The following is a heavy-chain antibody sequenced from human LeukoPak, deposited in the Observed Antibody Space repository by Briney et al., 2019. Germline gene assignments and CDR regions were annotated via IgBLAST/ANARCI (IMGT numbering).Heavy chain of an antibody. CDR1: AFTFNNYD. V-gene: IGHV3-30*02. Sequence: GGSLRLSCAASAFTFNNYDMHWVRQAPGKGLEWVAFIRYDGSNKYYADFVEGRFTISRDYSKNTLYLLMNRLRAEDTAVYYCAKDSGSYYTSVYWGEGTLVTVSS. CDR3: AKDSGSYYTSVY. J-gene: IGHJ4*02. CDR2: IRYDGSNK. D-gene: IGHD3-10*01.